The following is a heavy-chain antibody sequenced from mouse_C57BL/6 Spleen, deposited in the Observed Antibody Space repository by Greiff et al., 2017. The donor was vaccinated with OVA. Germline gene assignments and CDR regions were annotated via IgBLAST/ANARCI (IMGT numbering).Heavy chain of an antibody. D-gene: IGHD4-1*01. V-gene: IGHV1-26*01. CDR2: INPNNGGT. Sequence: EVQLQQSGPELVKPGASVKISCKASGYTFTDYYMNWVKQSHGKSLEWIGDINPNNGGTSYNQKFKGKATLTVDKSSSTAYMELRSLTSEDSAVYYCARAPLTGTDAMDYWGQGTSVTVSS. J-gene: IGHJ4*01. CDR3: ARAPLTGTDAMDY. CDR1: GYTFTDYY.